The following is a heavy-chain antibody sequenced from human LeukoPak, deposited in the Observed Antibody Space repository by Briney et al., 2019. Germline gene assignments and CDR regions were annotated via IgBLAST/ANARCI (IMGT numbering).Heavy chain of an antibody. D-gene: IGHD5-24*01. CDR1: GFTFTNYN. Sequence: ASVKVSCKASGFTFTNYNMHWVRQAPGQGLEWMGIVNPSGGSTNYAQSFQGRVTMTRDTSTSTVYMELSSLRSDDTAVYYCARVRDGYNDAYDIWGQGTMVTVPS. J-gene: IGHJ3*02. CDR2: VNPSGGST. V-gene: IGHV1-46*01. CDR3: ARVRDGYNDAYDI.